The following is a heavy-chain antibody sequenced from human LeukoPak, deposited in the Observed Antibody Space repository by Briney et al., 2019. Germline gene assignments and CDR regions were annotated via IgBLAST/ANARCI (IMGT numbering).Heavy chain of an antibody. Sequence: SETLSLTCTVSGDSISSYYWSWIRQPAGKGLEWIGRIYTSGSTNYNPSLKSRVTMSVDTSKNQFSLKLSSVTAADTAVYYCARVVVPAARAGWFDPWGQGTLVTVSS. V-gene: IGHV4-4*07. CDR2: IYTSGST. CDR3: ARVVVPAARAGWFDP. D-gene: IGHD2-2*01. J-gene: IGHJ5*02. CDR1: GDSISSYY.